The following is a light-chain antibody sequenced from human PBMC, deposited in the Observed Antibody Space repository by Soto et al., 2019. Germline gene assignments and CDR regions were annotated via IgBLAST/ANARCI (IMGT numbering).Light chain of an antibody. CDR1: QSVSSSY. V-gene: IGKV3-20*01. J-gene: IGKJ5*01. CDR3: QQYSSSPIT. CDR2: GAS. Sequence: EIVLTQSPGTLSLSPGERATLSCRASQSVSSSYLAWYQQKPGQTPRLLIYGASSRATGIPDRFSGSGSGTDFTLTISRLEPEDFAVYYCQQYSSSPITFGHGTRLEIK.